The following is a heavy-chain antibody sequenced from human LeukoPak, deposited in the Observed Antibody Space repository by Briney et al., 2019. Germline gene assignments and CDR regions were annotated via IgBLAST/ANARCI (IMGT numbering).Heavy chain of an antibody. Sequence: ASVKVSCKASGYTFTSYHLHWVRQAPGQGLEWMGIINLSGGSPNYAQKFQGRVTMTRDMSTSTVNMELSSLRSEDTAVYYCARAQGSYYHYYMDVWGKGTTVTVSS. CDR3: ARAQGSYYHYYMDV. CDR1: GYTFTSYH. D-gene: IGHD1-26*01. V-gene: IGHV1-46*01. J-gene: IGHJ6*03. CDR2: INLSGGSP.